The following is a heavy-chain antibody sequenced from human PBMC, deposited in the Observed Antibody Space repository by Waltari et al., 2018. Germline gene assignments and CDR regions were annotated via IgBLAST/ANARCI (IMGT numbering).Heavy chain of an antibody. V-gene: IGHV4-34*01. CDR3: ARLLRFLEWSYYYYYMDV. CDR2: INQSGST. D-gene: IGHD3-3*01. CDR1: GVSFSGYY. J-gene: IGHJ6*03. Sequence: VQLQQWGAGLLKPSETLSLTCAVYGVSFSGYYWSWIRQPPGKGLEWIGEINQSGSTNYTPSLKLRVTISVNTSKNHFSLKLSSVTAADTAVYYCARLLRFLEWSYYYYYMDVWGKGTTVTVSS.